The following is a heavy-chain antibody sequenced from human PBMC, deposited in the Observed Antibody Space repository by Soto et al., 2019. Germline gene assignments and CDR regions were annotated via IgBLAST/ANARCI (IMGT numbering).Heavy chain of an antibody. CDR2: ISYDGSNK. J-gene: IGHJ4*02. CDR3: AKEPTGTAYYFGY. CDR1: GFTFSSYG. D-gene: IGHD3-9*01. Sequence: GGSLRLSCAASGFTFSSYGMHWVRQAPGKGLEWVAVISYDGSNKYYADSVKGRLTISRDNSKNNLYLQMNSLRAEDTAVYYCAKEPTGTAYYFGYWGQGTLVTVSS. V-gene: IGHV3-30*18.